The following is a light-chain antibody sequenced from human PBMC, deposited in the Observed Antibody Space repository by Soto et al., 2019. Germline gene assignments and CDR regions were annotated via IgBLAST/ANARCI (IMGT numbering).Light chain of an antibody. CDR2: GAS. V-gene: IGKV3-15*01. CDR3: QQYNNWPRT. J-gene: IGKJ1*01. Sequence: EIVLTQSPGTLSLSGGERATLSFRASQIVGSSDLAWYHQKPGQAPRLLIYGASTRATGIPARFSGSGSGTEFTLTINSLQSEDFAVYYCQQYNNWPRTFGQGDQGGYQ. CDR1: QIVGSSD.